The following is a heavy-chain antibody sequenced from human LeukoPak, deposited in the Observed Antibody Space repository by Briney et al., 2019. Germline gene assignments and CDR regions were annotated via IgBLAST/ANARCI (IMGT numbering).Heavy chain of an antibody. Sequence: PGGSLRLSCAVSGITLSNYGTSWVRQAPGKGLEWVAGISDSGGSTKYADSVKGRFTIARDNRKNTLYLQMNSLRAEDTAVYFCAKRGVVIRVILVGFHKEAYYFESWGQGALVTVSS. CDR3: AKRGVVIRVILVGFHKEAYYFES. J-gene: IGHJ4*02. D-gene: IGHD3/OR15-3a*01. CDR1: GITLSNYG. CDR2: ISDSGGST. V-gene: IGHV3-23*01.